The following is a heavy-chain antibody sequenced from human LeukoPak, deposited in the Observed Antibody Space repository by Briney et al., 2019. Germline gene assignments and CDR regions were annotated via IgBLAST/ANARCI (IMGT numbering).Heavy chain of an antibody. CDR2: IYWDDDK. CDR1: GFSLSTSGVG. D-gene: IGHD3-10*01. Sequence: SGPTLVNPTQTLTLTWTFSGFSLSTSGVGVGWIRQPPGKALKWLALIYWDDDKRYSPSLEGRLTLTKDTSKNQVVLKMTNMDPVDTATYYCAGGSGRTFDYWGQGTLVTVSS. V-gene: IGHV2-5*02. J-gene: IGHJ4*02. CDR3: AGGSGRTFDY.